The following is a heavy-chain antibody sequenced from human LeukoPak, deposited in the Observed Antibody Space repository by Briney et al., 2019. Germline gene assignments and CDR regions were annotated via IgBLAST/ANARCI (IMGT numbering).Heavy chain of an antibody. J-gene: IGHJ6*02. CDR2: ISYDGSNK. D-gene: IGHD6-6*01. Sequence: PGRSLRLSCAASGFTFSSYGMHWVRQAPGKGLEWVAVISYDGSNKYYADSVKGRLTISRDNSKNTLYLQMNSLRAEDTAVYYCAKDSRVGGGRSIAALAYYYGMDVWGQGTTVTVSS. CDR1: GFTFSSYG. V-gene: IGHV3-30*18. CDR3: AKDSRVGGGRSIAALAYYYGMDV.